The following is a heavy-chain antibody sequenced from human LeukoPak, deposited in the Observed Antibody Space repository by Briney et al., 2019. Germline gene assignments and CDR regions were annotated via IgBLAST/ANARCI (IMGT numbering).Heavy chain of an antibody. Sequence: GGSLRLSCAASGISFRSYGMHWVRQAPGKGLEWVTFIWYDASNKYYAESVKGRFTISRDNSRNTVFLQMNSLRAEDTAIYYCATDISTHYFGSWGQGTLVTVSS. CDR1: GISFRSYG. J-gene: IGHJ4*02. D-gene: IGHD3-9*01. V-gene: IGHV3-30*02. CDR2: IWYDASNK. CDR3: ATDISTHYFGS.